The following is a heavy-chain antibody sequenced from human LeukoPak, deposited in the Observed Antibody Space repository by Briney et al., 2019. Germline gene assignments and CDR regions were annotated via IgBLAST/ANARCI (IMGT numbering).Heavy chain of an antibody. J-gene: IGHJ6*02. CDR2: ISYDGSNK. Sequence: GSLRLSCAASGFTFSSYAMHWVRQAPGKGLEWVAVISYDGSNKYYADSVKGRFTISRDNSKNTLYLQMNSLRAEDTALYYCASDLAVGGLITYGMDVWGPGTTVTVSS. D-gene: IGHD3-10*01. CDR3: ASDLAVGGLITYGMDV. V-gene: IGHV3-30*04. CDR1: GFTFSSYA.